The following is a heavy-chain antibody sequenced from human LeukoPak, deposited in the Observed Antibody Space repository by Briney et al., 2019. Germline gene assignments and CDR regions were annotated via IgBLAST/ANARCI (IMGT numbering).Heavy chain of an antibody. CDR2: IYASGST. J-gene: IGHJ5*02. CDR1: DDSISSGSYY. CDR3: ARLGAWFDP. Sequence: SETLSLTCTVSDDSISSGSYYWSWIRQPAGKGLEWIGRIYASGSTNYNPSLKSRVTISVDTSKNQFSLKLSSVTATDTAVYYCARLGAWFDPWGQGTLVTVSS. V-gene: IGHV4-61*02. D-gene: IGHD3-10*01.